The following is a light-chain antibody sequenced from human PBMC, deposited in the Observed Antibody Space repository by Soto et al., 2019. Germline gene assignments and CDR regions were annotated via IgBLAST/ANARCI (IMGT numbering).Light chain of an antibody. J-gene: IGKJ3*01. CDR3: KQYDSYRLFT. CDR1: QSVNSS. V-gene: IGKV1-5*03. Sequence: DIQMTQSPSTLSASVGDRITITCRASQSVNSSLAWYQQKPGRVPKLLIYQASILASGVPSRFSGSGSGTAFTLTISSLQPDDFATYYCKQYDSYRLFTFGPGTKVEVK. CDR2: QAS.